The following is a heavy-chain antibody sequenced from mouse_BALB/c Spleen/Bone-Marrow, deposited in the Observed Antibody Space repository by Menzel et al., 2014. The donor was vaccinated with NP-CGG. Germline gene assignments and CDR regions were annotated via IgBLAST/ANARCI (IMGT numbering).Heavy chain of an antibody. CDR1: GFTFNNYG. D-gene: IGHD2-1*01. CDR2: INRNGGSS. CDR3: SGGNYGNYVDYFDY. V-gene: IGHV5-6-3*01. Sequence: EVMLVESGGGLVQPGGSLKVSCAASGFTFNNYGMSWVRQTPDKRLELVATINRNGGSSYYPDSVKGRFTISRDNAKNTLYLQMSSLKSEDTAIYYCSGGNYGNYVDYFDYWGQGTTLTVSS. J-gene: IGHJ2*01.